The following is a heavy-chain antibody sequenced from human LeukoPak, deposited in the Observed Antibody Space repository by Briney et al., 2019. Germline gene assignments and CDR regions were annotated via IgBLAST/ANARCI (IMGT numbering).Heavy chain of an antibody. CDR2: FSPYNGDT. Sequence: GASVKVSCKASGYTFSSYGITWVRQAPGQGLEWMGWFSPYNGDTNYAQKLQDRVTMTTDTSTSTAYMELTSLRSDDSAVYYCARGGSGWSSDFWGQGTLVTVSS. CDR1: GYTFSSYG. J-gene: IGHJ4*02. CDR3: ARGGSGWSSDF. V-gene: IGHV1-18*01. D-gene: IGHD6-19*01.